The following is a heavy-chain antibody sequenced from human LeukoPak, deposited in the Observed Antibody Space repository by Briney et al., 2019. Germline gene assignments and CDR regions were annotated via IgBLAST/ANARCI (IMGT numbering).Heavy chain of an antibody. J-gene: IGHJ4*02. V-gene: IGHV3-23*01. CDR1: GFSFSNYG. Sequence: PGGSLRLSCAASGFSFSNYGMGWVRQAPGKRLGWVSSTTGGSITTYYVDSVKGRFTISRDDSKNTVYLHMNSLRVEDTAVYYCAKLIGLAYFDYWGQGTLVTVSS. CDR3: AKLIGLAYFDY. CDR2: TTGGSITT. D-gene: IGHD2-15*01.